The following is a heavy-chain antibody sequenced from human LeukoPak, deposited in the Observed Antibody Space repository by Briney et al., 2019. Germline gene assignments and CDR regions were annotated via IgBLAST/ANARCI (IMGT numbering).Heavy chain of an antibody. V-gene: IGHV1-2*04. Sequence: ASVKVSCKASGYTFTGYYMHWVRQAPGQGLEWMGWIHPNSGGTNYTQKLQAWVTMTRDTSISTAYMELSRLRSDDTAVYYCATSGYAYGALDIWGQGTMVTVSS. CDR1: GYTFTGYY. D-gene: IGHD5-18*01. J-gene: IGHJ3*02. CDR3: ATSGYAYGALDI. CDR2: IHPNSGGT.